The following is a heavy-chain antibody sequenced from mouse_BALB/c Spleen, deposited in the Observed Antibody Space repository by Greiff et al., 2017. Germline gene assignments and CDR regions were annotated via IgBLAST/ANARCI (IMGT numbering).Heavy chain of an antibody. CDR1: GYTFTSYL. CDR3: ARSPDAMDY. Sequence: VQLQQSGAELAKPGASVKMSCKASGYTFTSYLMHWVKQRPGQGLEWIGYINPSTGYTEYNQKFKDKATLTADKSSSTAYMQLSSLTSEDSAVYYCARSPDAMDYWGQGTSVTVSS. CDR2: INPSTGYT. V-gene: IGHV1-4*01. J-gene: IGHJ4*01.